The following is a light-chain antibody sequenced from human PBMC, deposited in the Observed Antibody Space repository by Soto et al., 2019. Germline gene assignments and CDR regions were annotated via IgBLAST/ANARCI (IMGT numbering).Light chain of an antibody. CDR1: SSDVGGYNY. J-gene: IGLJ2*01. CDR3: SSYTRSSTLVV. V-gene: IGLV2-14*01. CDR2: DVS. Sequence: QSALTQPASVSGSPGQSITIPCTGTSSDVGGYNYVSWYQQYPGQAPKLMIYDVSNRPSGVSKRFSASKSGNTASLTISGFQAEDGSNYYCSSYTRSSTLVVFGGGTKITVL.